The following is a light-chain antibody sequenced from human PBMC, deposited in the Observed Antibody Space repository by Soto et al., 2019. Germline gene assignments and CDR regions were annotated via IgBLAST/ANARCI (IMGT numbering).Light chain of an antibody. Sequence: GDRVTITCRASQGIRNDLGWYQQKPGKAPKLLIYAASSLQSGVPSRFSGSGSGTDFTLTISSLQPDDFATYYCQHYNSYGTFGQGTKVDIK. V-gene: IGKV1-6*01. CDR1: QGIRND. CDR3: QHYNSYGT. J-gene: IGKJ1*01. CDR2: AAS.